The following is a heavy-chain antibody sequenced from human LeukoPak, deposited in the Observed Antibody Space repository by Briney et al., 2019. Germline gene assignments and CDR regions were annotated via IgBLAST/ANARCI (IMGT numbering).Heavy chain of an antibody. Sequence: SETLSLTCTVSGGSISSSCYYWGWIRQPPGQGLEWNGSIYYSVNTYYNPSLKSRVTISVDTSKNQFSLKLSSVTAAVTAVYYCASTYYYSSGYHYVDVGWFDPWGQGTLVTVSS. D-gene: IGHD3-22*01. CDR2: IYYSVNT. J-gene: IGHJ5*02. V-gene: IGHV4-39*07. CDR1: GGSISSSCYY. CDR3: ASTYYYSSGYHYVDVGWFDP.